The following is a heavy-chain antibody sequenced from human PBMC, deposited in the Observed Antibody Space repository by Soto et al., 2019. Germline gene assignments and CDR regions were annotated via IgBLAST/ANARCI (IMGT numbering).Heavy chain of an antibody. CDR2: INQSGST. D-gene: IGHD6-19*01. CDR1: GGSFSGSY. J-gene: IGHJ3*02. V-gene: IGHV4-34*01. CDR3: ARVVGSSGWYYGSLDI. Sequence: QVQLQQWGAGLLKPSETLSLTCAVYGGSFSGSYWNWIRQPPGKGLEWIGEINQSGSTNYNPSLKSRVTISVDTSKNQFSLKLSSVTAADSAVYYCARVVGSSGWYYGSLDIWGPGTMVTVSS.